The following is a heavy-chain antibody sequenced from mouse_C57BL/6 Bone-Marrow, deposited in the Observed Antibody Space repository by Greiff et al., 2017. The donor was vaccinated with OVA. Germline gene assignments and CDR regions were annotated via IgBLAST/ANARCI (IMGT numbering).Heavy chain of an antibody. CDR2: RSYSGST. D-gene: IGHD2-3*01. CDR3: ARDGVYDAPFAD. V-gene: IGHV3-1*01. CDR1: GYSITSGYD. Sequence: VQLKESGPGLVKPSQSLSLTCTVTGYSITSGYDWHLIRHFPGNKLEWMGYRSYSGSTNYNPYIKRRISITHDTSKNHFFLKWNSVTTEDTSTYDCARDGVYDAPFADWGQGTLVTVSA. J-gene: IGHJ3*01.